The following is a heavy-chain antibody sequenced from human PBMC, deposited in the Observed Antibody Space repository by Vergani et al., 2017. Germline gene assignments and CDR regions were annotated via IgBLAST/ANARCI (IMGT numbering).Heavy chain of an antibody. CDR3: ARVHTETIGHLYYYYYMDV. V-gene: IGHV4-34*01. Sequence: QVQLQQWGGGLLKPSETLSLTCVVNGGSFTSYHWTWIRQSPGEGLEWVGDIDHTGRPDYNPSLKSRLTMSVDKSRNQFSLTLHSVTATDTSIYFCARVHTETIGHLYYYYYMDVLGQGTAGTVS. D-gene: IGHD4-11*01. CDR1: GGSFTSYH. CDR2: IDHTGRP. J-gene: IGHJ6*03.